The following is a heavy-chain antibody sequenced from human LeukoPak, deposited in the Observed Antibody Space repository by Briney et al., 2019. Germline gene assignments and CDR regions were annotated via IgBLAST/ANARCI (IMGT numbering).Heavy chain of an antibody. D-gene: IGHD6-19*01. CDR3: ARQMTSRMAVAGQSDY. CDR2: ISAYYGKT. V-gene: IGHV1-18*01. J-gene: IGHJ4*02. Sequence: ASVKVSRTASGYTFTSNGISWVRQAPGQGLEWMGWISAYYGKTNYAQKLHGRVTMTIATSTRTPPMELQRLRSEETAVYYCARQMTSRMAVAGQSDYWGQGTLVTDSS. CDR1: GYTFTSNG.